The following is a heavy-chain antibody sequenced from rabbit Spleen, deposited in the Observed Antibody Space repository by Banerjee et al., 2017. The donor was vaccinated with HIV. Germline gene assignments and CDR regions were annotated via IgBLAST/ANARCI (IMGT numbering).Heavy chain of an antibody. CDR2: INTATGKD. CDR1: GFSFISGYY. V-gene: IGHV1S40*01. J-gene: IGHJ6*01. CDR3: ARDSGSSFSSYGMDL. Sequence: QSLEESGGDLVKPGTSLTLTCTASGFSFISGYYMCWVRQAPGKGLGWIACINTATGKDVYASWAKGRFTISKTSSTTVTLQMTSLTAADTATYFCARDSGSSFSSYGMDLWGPGTLVTVS. D-gene: IGHD8-1*01.